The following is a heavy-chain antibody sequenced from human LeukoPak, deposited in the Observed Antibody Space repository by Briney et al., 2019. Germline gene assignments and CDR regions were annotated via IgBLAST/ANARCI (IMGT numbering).Heavy chain of an antibody. J-gene: IGHJ5*02. CDR1: GFTFSSYW. D-gene: IGHD3-10*01. CDR3: ARHGHYRFDP. Sequence: GGSLRLSCAASGFTFSSYWMSWVRQAPGKGLEWVASIKQDGSEKYYVDSVKGRFTISRDNAKNSLYLQMNSLTVEDTAVYYCARHGHYRFDPWGQGTLVTVSS. V-gene: IGHV3-7*03. CDR2: IKQDGSEK.